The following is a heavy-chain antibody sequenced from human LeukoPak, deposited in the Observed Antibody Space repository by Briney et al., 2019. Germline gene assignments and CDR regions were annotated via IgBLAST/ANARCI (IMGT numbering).Heavy chain of an antibody. D-gene: IGHD6-19*01. V-gene: IGHV1-18*01. Sequence: GASVKVSCKASGYTFTSYGISWVRQAPGQGLEWMGLINAYNGKTNYAQKLQGRVTMTTDTSTSTAYMEMRSLRSEDTAVYYCGRAVADRLPSIAVAGTVWDYWGQGTLVTVYS. CDR3: GRAVADRLPSIAVAGTVWDY. CDR1: GYTFTSYG. CDR2: INAYNGKT. J-gene: IGHJ4*02.